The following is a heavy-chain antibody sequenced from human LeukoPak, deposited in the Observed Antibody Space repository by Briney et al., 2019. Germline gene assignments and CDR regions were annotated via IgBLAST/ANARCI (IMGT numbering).Heavy chain of an antibody. V-gene: IGHV3-7*01. D-gene: IGHD4-17*01. CDR1: GFTFISYC. Sequence: GGSLRLSCAASGFTFISYCMSWVRQAPGKGLEWVANIKQDGSEKYYVDSVKGRFTISRDNSKNTLYLQMNSLRAEDTAVYYCARAYGFDYWGQGTLVTVSS. CDR2: IKQDGSEK. J-gene: IGHJ4*02. CDR3: ARAYGFDY.